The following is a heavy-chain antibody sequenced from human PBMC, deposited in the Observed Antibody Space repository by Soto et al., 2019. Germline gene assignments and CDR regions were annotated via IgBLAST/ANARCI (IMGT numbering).Heavy chain of an antibody. CDR2: IVVGSGNT. J-gene: IGHJ4*02. Sequence: SVKVSCKASGFTFTSSAVQWVRQARGQRLEWIGWIVVGSGNTNYAQKFQERVTITRDMSTSTAYMELSSLRSEDTAVYYCAAEKGDSSYSDYWGQGTLVTVSS. CDR3: AAEKGDSSYSDY. CDR1: GFTFTSSA. D-gene: IGHD6-13*01. V-gene: IGHV1-58*01.